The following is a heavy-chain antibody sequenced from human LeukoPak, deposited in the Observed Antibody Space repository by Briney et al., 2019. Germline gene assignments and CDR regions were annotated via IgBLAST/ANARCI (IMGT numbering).Heavy chain of an antibody. J-gene: IGHJ5*02. D-gene: IGHD2-2*01. V-gene: IGHV4-39*01. CDR3: GRQEVGAGYCSSTSCAEPHWFDP. CDR1: GGSISSTSY. Sequence: NHSEALSLTCIVPGGSISSTSYWGWIRQLPGKGLEWIGTILYSGSTFYNPSLKSRVTISVDTSKNQFSLKLNSVTAADTAVYYCGRQEVGAGYCSSTSCAEPHWFDPWGQGNLVTVSS. CDR2: ILYSGST.